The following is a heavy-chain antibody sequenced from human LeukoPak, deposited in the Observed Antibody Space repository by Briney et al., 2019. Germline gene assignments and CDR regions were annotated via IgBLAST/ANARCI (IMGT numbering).Heavy chain of an antibody. V-gene: IGHV3-23*01. CDR1: GFTFSSYA. CDR2: ISGSGGST. J-gene: IGHJ4*02. D-gene: IGHD3-9*01. CDR3: AKMGGYFDWLMAHFDY. Sequence: EGSLRLSCAASGFTFSSYAMSWVRQAPGKGLEWVSAISGSGGSTYYADSVKGRFTISRDNSKNTLYLQMNSLRAEDTAVYYCAKMGGYFDWLMAHFDYWGQGTLVTVSS.